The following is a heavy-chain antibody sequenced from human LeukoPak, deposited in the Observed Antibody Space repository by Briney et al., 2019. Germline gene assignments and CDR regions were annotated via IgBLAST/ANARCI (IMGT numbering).Heavy chain of an antibody. CDR1: GFTFSTKS. CDR3: ASRDYLDY. J-gene: IGHJ4*02. V-gene: IGHV3-48*01. Sequence: PGGSLRLSCAVSGFTFSTKSMNWVRQAPGKGLEWVSYITADSGTTYYADSVKGRFTISRDNAKKSLFLQMNSLRAEDTAVYYCASRDYLDYWGQGTLVTVSS. CDR2: ITADSGTT.